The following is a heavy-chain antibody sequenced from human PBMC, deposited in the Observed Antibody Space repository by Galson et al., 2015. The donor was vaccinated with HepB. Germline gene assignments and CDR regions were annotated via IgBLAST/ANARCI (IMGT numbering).Heavy chain of an antibody. CDR3: AKGDRRFGNYFDY. CDR1: GFTFSSYA. D-gene: IGHD3-10*01. CDR2: ISGSGGST. V-gene: IGHV3-23*01. J-gene: IGHJ4*02. Sequence: SLRLSCAASGFTFSSYAMSWVRQAPGKGLEWVSAISGSGGSTYYADSVKGRFTISRDNSKNTLYLQMNSLRAEDTAVYYCAKGDRRFGNYFDYWGQGTLVTVSS.